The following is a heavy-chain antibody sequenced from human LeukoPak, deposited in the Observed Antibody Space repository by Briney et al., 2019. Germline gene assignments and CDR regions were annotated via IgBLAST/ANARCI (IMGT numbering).Heavy chain of an antibody. CDR1: GYSISSGYY. D-gene: IGHD2-15*01. CDR3: ARILGNYFDY. Sequence: SETLSLTCAVFGYSISSGYYRGWIRQPPGKGLEWIGSIYHSGSTYYNPSLKSRVTISVDTSKNQFSLKLSSVTAADTAVYYCARILGNYFDYWGQGTLVTVSS. V-gene: IGHV4-38-2*01. J-gene: IGHJ4*02. CDR2: IYHSGST.